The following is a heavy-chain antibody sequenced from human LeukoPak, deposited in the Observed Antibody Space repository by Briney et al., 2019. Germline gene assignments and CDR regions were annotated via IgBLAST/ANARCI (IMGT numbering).Heavy chain of an antibody. J-gene: IGHJ6*03. CDR3: ARVASRYDFWSGYYPYYYYYYMDV. D-gene: IGHD3-3*01. CDR1: GYTFTSYG. CDR2: MNPNSGNT. Sequence: ASVKVSCKASGYTFTSYGINWVRQATGQGLEWMGWMNPNSGNTGYAQKFQGRVTMTRNTSISTAYMELSSLRSEDTAVYYCARVASRYDFWSGYYPYYYYYYMDVWGKGTTVTVSS. V-gene: IGHV1-8*01.